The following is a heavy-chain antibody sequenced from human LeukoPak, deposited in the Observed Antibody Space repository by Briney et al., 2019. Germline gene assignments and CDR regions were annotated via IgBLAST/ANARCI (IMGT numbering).Heavy chain of an antibody. D-gene: IGHD3-3*01. CDR3: ARGARYYDFWSGYYGH. CDR2: IKQDGSEK. CDR1: GFTFSSYA. J-gene: IGHJ4*02. Sequence: GRSLRLSCAASGFTFSSYAMHWVRQAPGKGLEWVANIKQDGSEKYYVDSVKGRFTISRDNAKNSLYLQMNSLRAEDTAVYYCARGARYYDFWSGYYGHWGQGTLVTVSS. V-gene: IGHV3-7*03.